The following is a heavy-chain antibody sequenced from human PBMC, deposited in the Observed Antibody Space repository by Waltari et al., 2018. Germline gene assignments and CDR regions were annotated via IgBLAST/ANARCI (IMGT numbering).Heavy chain of an antibody. CDR1: GGTFSSYA. D-gene: IGHD1-26*01. J-gene: IGHJ4*02. CDR2: IIPICGTA. V-gene: IGHV1-69*13. Sequence: QVQLVQSGAEVKKPGSSVKVSCKASGGTFSSYAISWVRQAPGQGLEWMGGIIPICGTANYAQKFQGRVTITADESTSTAYMELSSLRSEDTAVYYCARDHAPRSYYNTFGRFDYWGQGTLVTVSS. CDR3: ARDHAPRSYYNTFGRFDY.